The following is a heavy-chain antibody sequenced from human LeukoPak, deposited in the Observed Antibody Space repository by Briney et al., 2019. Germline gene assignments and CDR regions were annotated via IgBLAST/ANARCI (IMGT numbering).Heavy chain of an antibody. Sequence: GGSLRLSCAASGFTFSSYAMHWVRQAPGKGLEWVAVISYDGSNKYYADSVKGRFTISRDNAKNSLYLQMNSLRAEDTAVYCCAREPDRDIVEVGSFDIWGQGTTVSVSS. J-gene: IGHJ3*02. D-gene: IGHD2-2*01. CDR1: GFTFSSYA. CDR3: AREPDRDIVEVGSFDI. CDR2: ISYDGSNK. V-gene: IGHV3-30-3*01.